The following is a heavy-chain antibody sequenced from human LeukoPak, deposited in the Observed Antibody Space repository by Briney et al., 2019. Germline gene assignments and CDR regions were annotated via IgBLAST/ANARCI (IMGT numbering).Heavy chain of an antibody. D-gene: IGHD6-13*01. Sequence: SETLSLTCAVYGGSFSGYYWSWIRQPPGKGLEWIAEINHSGGTNYNPSLKSRVTISVDTSKNQFSLKLTSVTAADTAVYYCASSRQYTSSTWFHRLDPWGQGTLVTVSS. CDR3: ASSRQYTSSTWFHRLDP. CDR2: INHSGGT. V-gene: IGHV4-34*01. CDR1: GGSFSGYY. J-gene: IGHJ5*02.